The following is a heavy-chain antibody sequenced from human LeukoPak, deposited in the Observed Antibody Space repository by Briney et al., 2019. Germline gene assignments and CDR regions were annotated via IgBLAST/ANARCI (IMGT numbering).Heavy chain of an antibody. V-gene: IGHV1-69*04. D-gene: IGHD6-13*01. CDR1: GGTFSSYA. Sequence: SVKVSRKASGGTFSSYAISWVRQAPGQGLEWMGRIIPILGIANYAQKFQGRVTITADKSTSTAYMELSSLRSEDTAVYYCARDRLAAAGTGYFDYWGQGTLVTVSS. J-gene: IGHJ4*02. CDR3: ARDRLAAAGTGYFDY. CDR2: IIPILGIA.